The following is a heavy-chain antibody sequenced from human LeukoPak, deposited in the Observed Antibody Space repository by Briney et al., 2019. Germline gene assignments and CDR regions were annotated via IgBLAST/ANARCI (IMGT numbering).Heavy chain of an antibody. Sequence: PSETLSLTCTVSAGSISSSTYYWGWIRQPPGRGLEWIGNIYYSGSTYYNPSLKSRVTISVDTSKNQFSLKLTSVTAADTAVYYCARLRQHLAPIDYWGQGALVTVSS. D-gene: IGHD6-13*01. CDR2: IYYSGST. V-gene: IGHV4-39*01. J-gene: IGHJ4*02. CDR3: ARLRQHLAPIDY. CDR1: AGSISSSTYY.